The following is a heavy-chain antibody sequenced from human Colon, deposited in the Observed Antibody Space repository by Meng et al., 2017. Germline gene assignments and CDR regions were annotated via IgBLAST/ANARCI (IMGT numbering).Heavy chain of an antibody. D-gene: IGHD1/OR15-1a*01. CDR2: IAHTGRT. CDR3: GTTDINYCPIHY. Sequence: QMQLRESGPGLVKPPGTLSLTCAVSGVSISTTNWWTWFRQSPGKGLEWIGEIAHTGRTNYNRSLKSRVTVSMDKSKNHFSLNVTSVTAADTAVYYCGTTDINYCPIHYWGQGTLVTVSS. CDR1: GVSISTTNW. V-gene: IGHV4-4*03. J-gene: IGHJ4*02.